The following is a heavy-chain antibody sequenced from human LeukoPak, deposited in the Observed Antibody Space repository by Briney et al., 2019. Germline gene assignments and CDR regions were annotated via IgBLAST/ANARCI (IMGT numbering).Heavy chain of an antibody. CDR3: ARLGYGEYLFYSDY. Sequence: SETLSLTCTVSGDSISSYYWSWIRQPPGKGLEWIGYIHYSGSTNYNPSLKSRVTISVDTSKNQFSLRLSSVTAADTAVYYCARLGYGEYLFYSDYWGQGTLVTVSS. J-gene: IGHJ4*02. CDR2: IHYSGST. D-gene: IGHD4-17*01. CDR1: GDSISSYY. V-gene: IGHV4-59*01.